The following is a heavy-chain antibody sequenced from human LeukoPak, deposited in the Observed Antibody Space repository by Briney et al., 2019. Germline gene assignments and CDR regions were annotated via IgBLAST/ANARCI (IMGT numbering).Heavy chain of an antibody. CDR1: GFTFSGNA. J-gene: IGHJ4*02. V-gene: IGHV3-23*01. CDR3: AKLRGSSWIVLWHDY. CDR2: ISGSGDPT. Sequence: QPGGSLRLSCAASGFTFSGNAMTWVRQAPGKGLECVSTISGSGDPTYYADSVRGRFTISRDNSKNTLYLQMNSLRAEDTAVYYCAKLRGSSWIVLWHDYWGQGTLVSASS. D-gene: IGHD5-12*01.